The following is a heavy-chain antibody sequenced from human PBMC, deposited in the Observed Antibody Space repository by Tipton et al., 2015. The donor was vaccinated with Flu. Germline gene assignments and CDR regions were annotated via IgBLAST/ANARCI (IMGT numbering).Heavy chain of an antibody. V-gene: IGHV4-38-2*01. CDR2: IYHSGST. CDR1: GYSISSGYY. CDR3: ARADGDGYFDL. Sequence: TLSLTCAVSGYSISSGYYWGWIRQPPGKGLEWIGSIYHSGSTYYNPSLKSRVTISVDTSKNQFSLKLSSVTAADTAVYYCARADGDGYFDLWGRGTLVTVSS. J-gene: IGHJ2*01. D-gene: IGHD5-24*01.